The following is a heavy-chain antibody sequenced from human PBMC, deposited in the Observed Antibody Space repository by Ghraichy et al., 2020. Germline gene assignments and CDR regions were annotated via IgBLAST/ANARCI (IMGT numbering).Heavy chain of an antibody. Sequence: GGSLRLSCAASGFTFSSYAMSWVRQAPGKGLEWVSAISGSGGSTYYADSVKGRFTISRDNSKNTLYLQMNSLRAEDTAVYYCAKDQQQWLVLGPVDYWGQGTLVTVSS. CDR1: GFTFSSYA. D-gene: IGHD6-19*01. CDR2: ISGSGGST. CDR3: AKDQQQWLVLGPVDY. J-gene: IGHJ4*02. V-gene: IGHV3-23*01.